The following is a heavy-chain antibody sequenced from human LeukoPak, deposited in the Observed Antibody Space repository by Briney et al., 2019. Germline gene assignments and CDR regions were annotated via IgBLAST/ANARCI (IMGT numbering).Heavy chain of an antibody. Sequence: PGRSLRLSCAASGFTFSSYGMHWVRQAPGKGLEWVAVISYDGSNKYYADSVKGRFTISRDNSKNTLYLQMNSLRAEDTAVYYCAKVSARYYYYYYMDVWGKGTTVTVSS. V-gene: IGHV3-30*18. CDR2: ISYDGSNK. J-gene: IGHJ6*03. CDR1: GFTFSSYG. CDR3: AKVSARYYYYYYMDV.